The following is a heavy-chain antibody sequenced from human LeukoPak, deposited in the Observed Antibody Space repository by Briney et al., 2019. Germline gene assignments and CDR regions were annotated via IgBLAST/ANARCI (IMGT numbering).Heavy chain of an antibody. J-gene: IGHJ3*02. Sequence: GESLQISCKGSGYRLTSYWISWVRQMPGKGLEWMGRIDPSDSYTNYSPSFQGHVSVSADKSISTAYLQWSSLKASDTAMYYCARPGRYYDSSAYGGDAFDIWGQGTMVTVSS. CDR1: GYRLTSYW. D-gene: IGHD3-22*01. CDR2: IDPSDSYT. CDR3: ARPGRYYDSSAYGGDAFDI. V-gene: IGHV5-10-1*01.